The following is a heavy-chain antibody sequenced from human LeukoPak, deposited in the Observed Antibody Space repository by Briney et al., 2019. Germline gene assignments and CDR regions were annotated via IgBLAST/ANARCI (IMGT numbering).Heavy chain of an antibody. CDR3: AREGTGTAVDY. Sequence: GGSLRLSCAASGFTFSNYWMSWVCQAPGKGLEWVANIKQDGSEKYYVDSVKGRFTISRDNSKNTLYLQMNSLRAEDTAVYYCAREGTGTAVDYWGQGTLVTVSS. CDR1: GFTFSNYW. CDR2: IKQDGSEK. D-gene: IGHD1-1*01. V-gene: IGHV3-7*01. J-gene: IGHJ4*02.